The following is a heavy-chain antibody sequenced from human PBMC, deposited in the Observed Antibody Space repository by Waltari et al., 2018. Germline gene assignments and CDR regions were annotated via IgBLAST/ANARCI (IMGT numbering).Heavy chain of an antibody. J-gene: IGHJ4*02. CDR3: ARDGLGSSHDY. D-gene: IGHD6-6*01. Sequence: ELQLVESGGGLVQPGGSLRLSCAASGFSISGYWMHWVRQAPGKGLVWVSRIHRDGRSTSYADSVRGRFTISRDNAKNTVYLQMNSLRADDTAVYFCARDGLGSSHDYWGQGTLVTVSS. CDR1: GFSISGYW. V-gene: IGHV3-74*01. CDR2: IHRDGRST.